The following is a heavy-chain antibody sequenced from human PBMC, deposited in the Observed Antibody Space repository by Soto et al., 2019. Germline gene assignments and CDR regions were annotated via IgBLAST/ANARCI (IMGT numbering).Heavy chain of an antibody. J-gene: IGHJ4*02. CDR1: GGSISSGGYY. CDR3: ARTTYLSGGSGYYYDSSGYFLDY. CDR2: IYYSGST. D-gene: IGHD3-22*01. V-gene: IGHV4-31*03. Sequence: SETLSLTCTVSGGSISSGGYYLSWIRQHPGKGLEWIGYIYYSGSTYYNPSLKSRVTISVDTSKNQFSLKLSSVTAADTAVYYCARTTYLSGGSGYYYDSSGYFLDYWGQGTLVTVSS.